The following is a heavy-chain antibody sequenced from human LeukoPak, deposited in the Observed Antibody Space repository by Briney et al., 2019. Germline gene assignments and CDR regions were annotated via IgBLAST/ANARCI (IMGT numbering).Heavy chain of an antibody. J-gene: IGHJ4*02. CDR2: IIPIFGTA. Sequence: GTSVKVSCKASGDTFSSYAISWVRQAPGQGLEWMGGIIPIFGTASYAQKFQGRVTMTRDTSTSTVYMELSSLRSEDTAVYYCARDRTRYIDYWGQGTLVTVSS. CDR1: GDTFSSYA. D-gene: IGHD1-7*01. CDR3: ARDRTRYIDY. V-gene: IGHV1-69*05.